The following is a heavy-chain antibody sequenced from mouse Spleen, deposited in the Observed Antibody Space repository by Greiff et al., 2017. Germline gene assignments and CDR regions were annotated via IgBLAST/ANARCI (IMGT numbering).Heavy chain of an antibody. CDR1: GYTFTSYW. J-gene: IGHJ3*01. V-gene: IGHV1-7*01. Sequence: QVQLQQSGAELARPGASVKLSCKASGYTFTSYWMHWVKQRPGQGLEWIGYINPSSGYTKYNQKFKDKATLTADKSSSTAYMQLSSLTYEDSAVYYCAREGAHYYGSSPAWFAYWGQGTLVTVSA. D-gene: IGHD1-1*01. CDR3: AREGAHYYGSSPAWFAY. CDR2: INPSSGYT.